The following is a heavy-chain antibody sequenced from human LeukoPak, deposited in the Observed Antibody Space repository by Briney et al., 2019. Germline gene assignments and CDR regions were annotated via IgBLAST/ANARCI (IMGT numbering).Heavy chain of an antibody. J-gene: IGHJ3*02. V-gene: IGHV4-39*01. CDR2: IYYSGST. D-gene: IGHD5-18*01. Sequence: SETLSLTCTVSAVSISSSSYYWGWIRQPPGKGLEWIGSIYYSGSTYYNPSLKSRVTISVDTSKNQFSLKLSSVTAADTAVYSCARGDVDTLTTGAFDIWGQGTMVTVS. CDR3: ARGDVDTLTTGAFDI. CDR1: AVSISSSSYY.